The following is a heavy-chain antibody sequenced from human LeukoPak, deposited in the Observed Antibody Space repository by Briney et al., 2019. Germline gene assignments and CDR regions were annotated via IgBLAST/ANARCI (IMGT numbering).Heavy chain of an antibody. D-gene: IGHD6-19*01. V-gene: IGHV4-59*08. J-gene: IGHJ4*02. CDR1: GGSLSSYY. Sequence: PSETLSLTCTVSGGSLSSYYWSWIRQPPGKGLEWIGYIYYSGSTNYNSSLKSRVTISVDTSKNQFSLKLSSVTAADTAMYYCARHPRDFIAVADLDYWGQGTLVTVSS. CDR3: ARHPRDFIAVADLDY. CDR2: IYYSGST.